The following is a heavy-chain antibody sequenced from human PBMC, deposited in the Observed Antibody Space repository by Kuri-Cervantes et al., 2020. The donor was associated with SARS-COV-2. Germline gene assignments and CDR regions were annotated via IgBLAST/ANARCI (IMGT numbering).Heavy chain of an antibody. Sequence: GESLKISCAASGLSFSNYAMSWVRQAPGKGVEWVSSISGSGDDTHYADSVKGRFTISRDNSKNTLYLQMNSLRAEDTAAYYCAKGGSILAMINRWASSWGQGTLVTVSS. CDR3: AKGGSILAMINRWASS. D-gene: IGHD5-12*01. CDR1: GLSFSNYA. CDR2: ISGSGDDT. J-gene: IGHJ5*02. V-gene: IGHV3-23*01.